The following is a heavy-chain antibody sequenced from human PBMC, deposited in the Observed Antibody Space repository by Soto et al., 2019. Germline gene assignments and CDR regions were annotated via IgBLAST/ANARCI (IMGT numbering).Heavy chain of an antibody. CDR1: GGSTSSGGYY. CDR3: AREPLT. CDR2: I. Sequence: QVQLQESGPGLVKPSQTLSLTCTVSGGSTSSGGYYWNWIRQHPGKGLEWIGYIYYNPSLKSRVTISVDTSKNQFSLKLSSVTAADTAVYYCAREPLTWGQGTLVTVSS. V-gene: IGHV4-31*03. J-gene: IGHJ4*02.